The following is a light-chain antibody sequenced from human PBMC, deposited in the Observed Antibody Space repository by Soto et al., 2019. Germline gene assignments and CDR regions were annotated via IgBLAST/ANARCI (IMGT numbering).Light chain of an antibody. CDR3: EQYGSSPRT. Sequence: EIVLTQSPGTLSLSPGERATLSCRASQSVSSSYLAWYQQKPGQAPRLLIYGASSRATGIPDRFSGSGSGTAFTLTISRLEPEDCAVYYCEQYGSSPRTYGQGTKLEIK. CDR1: QSVSSSY. CDR2: GAS. J-gene: IGKJ2*01. V-gene: IGKV3-20*01.